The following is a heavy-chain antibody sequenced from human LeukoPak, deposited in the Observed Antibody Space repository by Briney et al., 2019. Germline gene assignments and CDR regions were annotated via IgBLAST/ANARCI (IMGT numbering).Heavy chain of an antibody. J-gene: IGHJ4*02. CDR1: GFTFSSYA. Sequence: GGSLRLSCAASGFTFSSYAMHWVRQAPGKGLEWVAVISYDGSNKYYADSVKGRFTISRDNSKNTLYLQMNSLRAEDTAVYYCARDFSGYSYGSSFDYWGQGTLVTVSS. CDR3: ARDFSGYSYGSSFDY. V-gene: IGHV3-30-3*01. CDR2: ISYDGSNK. D-gene: IGHD5-18*01.